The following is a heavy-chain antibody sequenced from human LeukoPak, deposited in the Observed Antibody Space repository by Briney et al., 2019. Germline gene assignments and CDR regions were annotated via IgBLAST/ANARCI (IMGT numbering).Heavy chain of an antibody. Sequence: PSETLSLTCAVYGGSFSGYYWSWIRQPPGKGLEWIGEINHSGSTHYNPSLKSRVTISVDTSKNQFSLKLSSVTAADTAVYYCARGFYGSGSYYEKTFDYWGQGTLVTVSS. CDR1: GGSFSGYY. CDR2: INHSGST. CDR3: ARGFYGSGSYYEKTFDY. V-gene: IGHV4-34*01. J-gene: IGHJ4*02. D-gene: IGHD3-10*01.